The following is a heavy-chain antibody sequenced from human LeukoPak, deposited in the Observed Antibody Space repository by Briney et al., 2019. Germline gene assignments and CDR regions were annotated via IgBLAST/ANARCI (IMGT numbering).Heavy chain of an antibody. CDR1: GYSFTSYC. V-gene: IGHV5-51*01. D-gene: IGHD1-26*01. Sequence: GESLKISCKGSGYSFTSYCIGWVRRMPGKGLGWMGIIYPGDSDTRYSPSFQGQVTISADKSISTAYLQWSSLKASDTAMYYCARLRFSGSYHDAFDIWGQGTMVTVSS. CDR3: ARLRFSGSYHDAFDI. CDR2: IYPGDSDT. J-gene: IGHJ3*02.